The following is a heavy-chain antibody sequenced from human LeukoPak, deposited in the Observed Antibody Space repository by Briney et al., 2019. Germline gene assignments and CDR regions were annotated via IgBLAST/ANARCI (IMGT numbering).Heavy chain of an antibody. Sequence: GESLKISCKGSGYSFTSYWIGWVRQMPGKGLEWMGIIYPGDSDTRYSPSFQGQVTISADKSISTAYLQWSSLKASDTAMYYCARHEKQYMGPKVTIFGFDYWGQGTLVTVSS. CDR3: ARHEKQYMGPKVTIFGFDY. CDR1: GYSFTSYW. CDR2: IYPGDSDT. V-gene: IGHV5-51*01. D-gene: IGHD3-3*01. J-gene: IGHJ4*02.